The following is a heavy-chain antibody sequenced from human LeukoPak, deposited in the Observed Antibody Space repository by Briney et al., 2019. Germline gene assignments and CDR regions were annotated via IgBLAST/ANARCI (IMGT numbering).Heavy chain of an antibody. J-gene: IGHJ4*02. V-gene: IGHV3-43*01. D-gene: IGHD6-13*01. CDR3: AKDSSTWYFDY. CDR2: IRWDGSST. Sequence: EGSLRLSCAASGFTFDDYSMHWVRQTPGKGLEWVSLIRWDGSSTYYADSVKGRFTISRDNSKNSLYLQMNSLRTEDTALYYCAKDSSTWYFDYWGQGTLVTVSS. CDR1: GFTFDDYS.